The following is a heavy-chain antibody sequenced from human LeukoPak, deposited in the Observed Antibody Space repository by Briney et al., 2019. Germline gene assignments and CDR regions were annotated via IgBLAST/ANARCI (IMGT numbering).Heavy chain of an antibody. CDR3: ARATHTMVRGVTARYGMDV. CDR1: GYTFTSYY. CDR2: INPSGGST. V-gene: IGHV1-46*01. Sequence: EASVKVSCKASGYTFTSYYMHWVRQAPGQGLEWMGIINPSGGSTSYAQKFQGRVTMTRDTSTSTVYMELSSLRSEDTAVYYCARATHTMVRGVTARYGMDVWGQGTTVTVSS. J-gene: IGHJ6*02. D-gene: IGHD3-10*01.